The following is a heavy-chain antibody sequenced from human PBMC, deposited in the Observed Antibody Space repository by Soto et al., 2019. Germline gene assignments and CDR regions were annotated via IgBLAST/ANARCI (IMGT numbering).Heavy chain of an antibody. J-gene: IGHJ4*02. D-gene: IGHD2-8*02. Sequence: GGSLRLSCAASGFIFSNYAMHWVRQAPGKGLEWVSSISGSGGRVYYADSVKGRFTISRDNSENTLYLQMSSLRADDAAVYYCAKDPVVSSTGSWFYFDYWGRGTLVTVSS. CDR2: ISGSGGRV. CDR3: AKDPVVSSTGSWFYFDY. V-gene: IGHV3-23*01. CDR1: GFIFSNYA.